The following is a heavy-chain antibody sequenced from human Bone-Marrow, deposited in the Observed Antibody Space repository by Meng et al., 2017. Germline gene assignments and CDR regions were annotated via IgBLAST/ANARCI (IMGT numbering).Heavy chain of an antibody. Sequence: VQRVEFGGGLVKPGGSLRLSCVASGFSFTDAWMSWVRQAPGKGLEWVGRIKRNSDGGTTDYAAPVKGRFTISRDDSKNTLFLQMNSLITEDTAVYFCATGAAAADHWGQGTLVTVSS. D-gene: IGHD6-13*01. CDR1: GFSFTDAW. CDR2: IKRNSDGGTT. J-gene: IGHJ4*02. CDR3: ATGAAAADH. V-gene: IGHV3-15*01.